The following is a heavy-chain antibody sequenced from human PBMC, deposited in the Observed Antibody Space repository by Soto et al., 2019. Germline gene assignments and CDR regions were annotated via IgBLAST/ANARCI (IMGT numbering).Heavy chain of an antibody. Sequence: EVQLVESGGGLVQPGGSLRLSCAASGFTFSDHYMDWVRQAPGKGLEWVGRTRNKANNYTTQYAASVKGRFTISRDDSKNSLYLQMNSLEIEDTAVYFCARVMSSCFDYWGQGILVTVSS. CDR3: ARVMSSCFDY. D-gene: IGHD1-26*01. J-gene: IGHJ4*02. V-gene: IGHV3-72*01. CDR1: GFTFSDHY. CDR2: TRNKANNYTT.